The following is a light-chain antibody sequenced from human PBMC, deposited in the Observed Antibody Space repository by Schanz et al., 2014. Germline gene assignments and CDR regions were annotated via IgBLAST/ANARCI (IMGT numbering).Light chain of an antibody. V-gene: IGLV1-51*01. Sequence: QSVLTQPPSVSAAPGQKVTISCSGSSSEIGDNYVSWYQHIPGTAPKVLIYDNHYRPSGIPDRFSGSKSGTSATLDITGLQTGDEADYYCGTWDSSLSARVFGGGTKVTVL. CDR1: SSEIGDNY. J-gene: IGLJ3*02. CDR2: DNH. CDR3: GTWDSSLSARV.